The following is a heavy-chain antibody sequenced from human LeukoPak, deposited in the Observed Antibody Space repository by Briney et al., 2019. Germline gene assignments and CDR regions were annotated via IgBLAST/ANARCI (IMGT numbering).Heavy chain of an antibody. CDR3: ASGSADDFWSGCSPNWFDP. V-gene: IGHV4-38-2*01. CDR1: GYSISSGYY. CDR2: IYHSGST. J-gene: IGHJ5*02. Sequence: SETLSLTCAVSGYSISSGYYWGWIRQPPGKGLEWIGSIYHSGSTYYNPSLKSRVTISVDTSKNQFSLKLSSVTAADTAVYYCASGSADDFWSGCSPNWFDPWGQGTLVTVSS. D-gene: IGHD3-3*01.